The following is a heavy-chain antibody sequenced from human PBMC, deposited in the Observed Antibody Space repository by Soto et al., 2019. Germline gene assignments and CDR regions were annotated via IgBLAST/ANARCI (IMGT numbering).Heavy chain of an antibody. Sequence: QVQLVQSGAEEKKPGASVKVSCKASGYTFTSYAMHWVRQAPGQRLEWMGWINAGNGKTKYSQKLQGRVTITRDTSESTAYMELSSLRSEDTAVYYCARSIVVVTALDYWGQGTLVTVSS. J-gene: IGHJ4*02. D-gene: IGHD2-21*02. CDR2: INAGNGKT. V-gene: IGHV1-3*05. CDR3: ARSIVVVTALDY. CDR1: GYTFTSYA.